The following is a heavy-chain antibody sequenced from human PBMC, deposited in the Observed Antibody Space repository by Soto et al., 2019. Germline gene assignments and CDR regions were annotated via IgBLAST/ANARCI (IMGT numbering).Heavy chain of an antibody. Sequence: GESLKISCKGSGYSFSTTWIGWVRQMPGKGLEWMGIIYPDDSDTRYSPSFQGQVTISADKSISTAYLQWSSLKASDSAVYYCARHITPGNWFGPWGQGTLVTVSS. D-gene: IGHD1-20*01. CDR2: IYPDDSDT. V-gene: IGHV5-51*01. CDR1: GYSFSTTW. CDR3: ARHITPGNWFGP. J-gene: IGHJ5*02.